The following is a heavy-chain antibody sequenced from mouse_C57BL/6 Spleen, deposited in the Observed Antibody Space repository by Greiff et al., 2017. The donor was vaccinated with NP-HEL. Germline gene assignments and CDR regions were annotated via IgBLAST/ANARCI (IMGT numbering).Heavy chain of an antibody. V-gene: IGHV5-6*01. Sequence: EVQLVESGGDLVKPGGSLKLSCAASGFTFSSYGMSWVRQTPDKRLEWVATISSGGSYTYYPDSVKGRFTISRDNAKNTLYLQMSSLKSEDTAMYYCARENYSNGNFDYWGQGTTLTVSS. CDR2: ISSGGSYT. CDR1: GFTFSSYG. J-gene: IGHJ2*01. CDR3: ARENYSNGNFDY. D-gene: IGHD2-5*01.